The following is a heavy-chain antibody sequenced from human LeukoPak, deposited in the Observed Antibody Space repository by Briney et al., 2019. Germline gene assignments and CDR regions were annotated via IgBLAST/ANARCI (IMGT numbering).Heavy chain of an antibody. D-gene: IGHD2-2*01. J-gene: IGHJ4*02. CDR1: GGSISSYY. CDR2: IYTSGST. V-gene: IGHV4-4*07. Sequence: SETLSLTCTVSGGSISSYYWSWIRQPAGKGLEWIRRIYTSGSTNYNPSLKSRVTMSVDTSKNQFSLKLSSVTAADTAVYYCARRSPRYCSSTSCTHPQPADYWGQGTLVTVSS. CDR3: ARRSPRYCSSTSCTHPQPADY.